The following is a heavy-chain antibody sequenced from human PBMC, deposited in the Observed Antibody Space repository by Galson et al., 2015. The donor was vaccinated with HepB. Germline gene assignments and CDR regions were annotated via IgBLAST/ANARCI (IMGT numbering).Heavy chain of an antibody. CDR2: ITSSGGNS. Sequence: SLRLSCAASGFSFTRYAMTWVRQAPGKGQEWVSSITSSGGNSYYTDSVKGRFTVSRDNSKNTLLLQLNSLRAEDTAMYFCAKDGIMVANNPYHFHYWGQGTLVTVSS. CDR1: GFSFTRYA. D-gene: IGHD2-15*01. V-gene: IGHV3-23*01. J-gene: IGHJ4*02. CDR3: AKDGIMVANNPYHFHY.